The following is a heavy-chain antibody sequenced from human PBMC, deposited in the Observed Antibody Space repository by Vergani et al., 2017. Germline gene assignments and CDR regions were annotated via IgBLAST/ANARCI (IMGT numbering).Heavy chain of an antibody. J-gene: IGHJ6*02. CDR1: GFTFSSYS. V-gene: IGHV3-21*01. CDR3: ARDGYSSSWYLYYYYGMDV. D-gene: IGHD6-13*01. CDR2: ISSSSSYI. Sequence: EVQLVESGGGLVKPGGSLRLSCAASGFTFSSYSMNWVRQAPGKGLEWVSSISSSSSYIYYADSVKGRFTISRDNAKNSLYLQMNSLRAEDPAVYYCARDGYSSSWYLYYYYGMDVWGQGTTVTVSS.